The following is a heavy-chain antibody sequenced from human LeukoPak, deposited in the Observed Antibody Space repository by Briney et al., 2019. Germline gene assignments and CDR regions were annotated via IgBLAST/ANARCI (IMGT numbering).Heavy chain of an antibody. J-gene: IGHJ4*02. V-gene: IGHV4-59*01. CDR2: IHNSGST. Sequence: SETLSLTCTVSGGSISGYYWSWFRQPPGKGLEWFGWIHNSGSTENNPSLKSRVTMSVDTSKNQISLRLYSVTAADTAVYYCVREGYDRSGYYLDSWGQGTLVTVSS. CDR1: GGSISGYY. D-gene: IGHD3-22*01. CDR3: VREGYDRSGYYLDS.